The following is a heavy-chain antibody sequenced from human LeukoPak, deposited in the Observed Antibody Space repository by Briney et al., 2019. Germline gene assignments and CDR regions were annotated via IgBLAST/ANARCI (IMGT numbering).Heavy chain of an antibody. J-gene: IGHJ4*02. Sequence: PSETLSLTCAVYGGSFSGYYWSWIRQPPGKGLEWIGEINHSGSTNYNPSLKSRVTISVDTSKNQFSLKLSSVTAADTAVYYCARGRYSSSWYYFDYWGQGTLVTASS. D-gene: IGHD6-13*01. CDR3: ARGRYSSSWYYFDY. CDR2: INHSGST. V-gene: IGHV4-34*01. CDR1: GGSFSGYY.